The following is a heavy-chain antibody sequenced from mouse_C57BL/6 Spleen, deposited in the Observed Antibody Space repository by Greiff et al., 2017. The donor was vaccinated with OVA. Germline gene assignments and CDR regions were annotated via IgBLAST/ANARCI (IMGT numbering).Heavy chain of an antibody. CDR1: GFTFSSYA. V-gene: IGHV5-9-1*02. CDR2: ISSGGDYI. CDR3: TRDGLLRGAMDY. D-gene: IGHD2-3*01. Sequence: EVQLVESGEGLVKPGGSLKLSCAASGFTFSSYAMSWVRQTPEKRLEWVAYISSGGDYIYYADTVKGRFTISSDNARNTLYLQMSSLKSEDTAMYYCTRDGLLRGAMDYWGQGTSVTVSS. J-gene: IGHJ4*01.